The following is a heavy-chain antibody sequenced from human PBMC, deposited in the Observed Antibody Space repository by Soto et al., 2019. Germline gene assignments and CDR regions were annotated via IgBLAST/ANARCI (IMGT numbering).Heavy chain of an antibody. Sequence: QVQLVQSGAEVKKPGASVKVSCKASGYTFTGYYMHWVRQAPGQGLEWMGWINPNSGGTNYAQKFQGRVTMTRDPSLRTAYMEWSRLGSDDTAVYYCAGWFDCSGGSGSSSFAYWGREPWSPSPQ. V-gene: IGHV1-2*02. CDR1: GYTFTGYY. CDR2: INPNSGGT. J-gene: IGHJ4*02. D-gene: IGHD2-15*01. CDR3: AGWFDCSGGSGSSSFAY.